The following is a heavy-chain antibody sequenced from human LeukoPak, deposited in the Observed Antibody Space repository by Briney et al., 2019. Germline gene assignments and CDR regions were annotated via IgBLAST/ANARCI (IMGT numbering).Heavy chain of an antibody. J-gene: IGHJ3*02. D-gene: IGHD3-22*01. CDR3: TTEEVDTARFAFDI. CDR1: GFTFSSYE. Sequence: GGSLRLSCAASGFTFSSYEMNWVRQAPGKGLEWVSYISSSGSTIYYADSVKGRFTISRDNAKNSLYLQMNSLRAEDTAVYYCTTEEVDTARFAFDIWGQGTMVTVSS. V-gene: IGHV3-48*03. CDR2: ISSSGSTI.